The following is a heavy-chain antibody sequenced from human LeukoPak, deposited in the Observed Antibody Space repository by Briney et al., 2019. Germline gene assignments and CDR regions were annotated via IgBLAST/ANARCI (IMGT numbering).Heavy chain of an antibody. V-gene: IGHV5-51*01. J-gene: IGHJ4*02. CDR1: GYSFTSYW. CDR2: IYPGDSDT. CDR3: ARRGAHYDILTGHSNPKMYYFDY. D-gene: IGHD3-9*01. Sequence: GESLKISCKGSGYSFTSYWIGWVRQMPGKGLEWMGIIYPGDSDTRYSPSFQGQVTISADKSISTAYLQWSSLKASDTAMYYCARRGAHYDILTGHSNPKMYYFDYWGQGALVTVSS.